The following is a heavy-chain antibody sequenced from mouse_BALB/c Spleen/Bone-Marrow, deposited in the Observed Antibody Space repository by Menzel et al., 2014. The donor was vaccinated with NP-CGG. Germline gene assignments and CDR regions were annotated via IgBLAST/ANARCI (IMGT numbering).Heavy chain of an antibody. D-gene: IGHD3-2*01. CDR3: ARSGDSSGYGFAY. V-gene: IGHV1S56*01. J-gene: IGHJ3*01. CDR1: GYTFTSYY. CDR2: IYPGDGIT. Sequence: QVQLKQSGPELVKPGTLMEISCKASGYTFTSYYINWVKQRPGQGLEWIGWIYPGDGITKYNKKFKGKATQTADKSSSTAYMQLSSLTSENSAVYFCARSGDSSGYGFAYWGQGTLVTVSA.